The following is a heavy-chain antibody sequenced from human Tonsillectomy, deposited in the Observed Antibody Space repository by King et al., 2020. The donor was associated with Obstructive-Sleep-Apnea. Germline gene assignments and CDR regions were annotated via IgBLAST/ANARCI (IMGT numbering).Heavy chain of an antibody. J-gene: IGHJ4*02. D-gene: IGHD6-19*01. CDR1: GITFSSYN. CDR3: ARDDSTGWFFDF. CDR2: MSSSSSTI. V-gene: IGHV3-48*04. Sequence: VQLVESGGGLVQPGGSLRLSCAASGITFSSYNMNWVRQAPGKGLEWVSYMSSSSSTIYYADSVKGRFTISRDNATKSLYLQMNSLTADDTAVYYCARDDSTGWFFDFWGPGTLVTVSS.